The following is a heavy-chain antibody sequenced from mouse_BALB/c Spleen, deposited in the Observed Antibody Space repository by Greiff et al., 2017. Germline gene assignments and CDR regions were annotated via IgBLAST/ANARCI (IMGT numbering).Heavy chain of an antibody. CDR1: GFTFSDYY. V-gene: IGHV5-4*02. D-gene: IGHD2-3*01. J-gene: IGHJ3*01. CDR3: ARALYDGYYWFAY. CDR2: ISDGGSYT. Sequence: EVQRVESGGGLVKPGGSLKLSCAASGFTFSDYYMYWVRQTPEKRLEWVATISDGGSYTYYPDSVKGRFTISRDNAKNNLYLQMSSLKSEDTAMYYCARALYDGYYWFAYWGQGTLVTVSA.